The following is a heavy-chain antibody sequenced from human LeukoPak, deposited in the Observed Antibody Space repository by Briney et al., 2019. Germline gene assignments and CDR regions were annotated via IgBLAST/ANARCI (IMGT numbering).Heavy chain of an antibody. CDR3: TTEAYYDILTGYYNVRYFDY. Sequence: PGGSLRLSCAASGFTFSNAWMSWVRQAPGKGLEWVGRIKSKTDGGTTDYAAPVKGRFTISRDDSKNTLYLQMNSLKTEDTAVYYCTTEAYYDILTGYYNVRYFDYWGQGTLGTVSS. CDR2: IKSKTDGGTT. CDR1: GFTFSNAW. D-gene: IGHD3-9*01. V-gene: IGHV3-15*01. J-gene: IGHJ4*02.